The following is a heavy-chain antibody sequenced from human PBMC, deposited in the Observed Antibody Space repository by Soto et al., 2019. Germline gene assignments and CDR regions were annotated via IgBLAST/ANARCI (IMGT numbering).Heavy chain of an antibody. CDR3: ARGPAVDVGPTYFDH. Sequence: SSADVCCKASGGAISCYAIRSVRQAPGQGLEWMGGIIPVSGTTTYAQKFQARVTITADESPTSAYMELSSLRSEDTAVYYCARGPAVDVGPTYFDHWGQGTPVTATS. CDR1: GGAISCYA. D-gene: IGHD1-26*01. J-gene: IGHJ4*02. V-gene: IGHV1-69*13. CDR2: IIPVSGTT.